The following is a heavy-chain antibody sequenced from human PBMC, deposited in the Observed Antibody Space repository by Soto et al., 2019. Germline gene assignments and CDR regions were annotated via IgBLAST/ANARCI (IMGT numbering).Heavy chain of an antibody. CDR1: GFSFNNCA. V-gene: IGHV3-23*01. Sequence: RGDLRLSYAGSGFSFNNCAMNLGRQAPGQGMEWVSTISDSGSTYYADSVKGRFTISRDNSKNTLYLQMKSLRAEDTAVYFCAKDVGGYYCTPTRRSCFFHSWGRGTFVTVSS. J-gene: IGHJ4*02. D-gene: IGHD2-8*01. CDR2: ISDSGST. CDR3: AKDVGGYYCTPTRRSCFFHS.